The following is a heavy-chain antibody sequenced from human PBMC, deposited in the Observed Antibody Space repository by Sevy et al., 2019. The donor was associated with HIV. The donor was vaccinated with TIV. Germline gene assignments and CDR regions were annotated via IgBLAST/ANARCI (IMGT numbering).Heavy chain of an antibody. CDR2: VSYDGSTK. Sequence: GGSLRLSCAASGFTFSNYGMHWVRQAPGKGLEWVGVVSYDGSTKYYANFVKGRFTISRDNSKNTVYLQMNTLRTEDTAVFYCAKGSKATDSAFDLWGQGTMVTVSS. CDR3: AKGSKATDSAFDL. V-gene: IGHV3-30*18. J-gene: IGHJ3*01. CDR1: GFTFSNYG. D-gene: IGHD1-26*01.